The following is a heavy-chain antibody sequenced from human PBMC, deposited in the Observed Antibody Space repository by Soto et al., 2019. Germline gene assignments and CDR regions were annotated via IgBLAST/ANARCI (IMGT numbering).Heavy chain of an antibody. CDR2: IWYDGSNK. J-gene: IGHJ6*02. D-gene: IGHD2-2*01. CDR1: AFTFSSYG. Sequence: GASLSLSSAASAFTFSSYGMRWRRQAAVKGLDWVAVIWYDGSNKYYADSVKGRFTISRDNSKNTLYLQMNSLRAEDTAVYYCAKGPAIVLVPAAMNYYYGMDVWGQGT. V-gene: IGHV3-33*06. CDR3: AKGPAIVLVPAAMNYYYGMDV.